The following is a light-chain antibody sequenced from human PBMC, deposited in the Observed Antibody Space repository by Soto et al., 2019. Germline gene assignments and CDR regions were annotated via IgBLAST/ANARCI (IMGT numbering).Light chain of an antibody. Sequence: EVVLTQSPGTLSLSPGERATLSCRASQSVTSNYLAWYQQKPGQAPRLLLYGASTRATGIPDRFSGSGSGTDFTLTISRVEPEDFAVFYCQHYGSSPLTFGGGTKVDIK. CDR3: QHYGSSPLT. CDR2: GAS. J-gene: IGKJ4*01. CDR1: QSVTSNY. V-gene: IGKV3-20*01.